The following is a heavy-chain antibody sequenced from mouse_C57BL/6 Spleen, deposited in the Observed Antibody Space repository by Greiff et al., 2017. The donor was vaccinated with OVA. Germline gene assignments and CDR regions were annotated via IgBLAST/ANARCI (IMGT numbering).Heavy chain of an antibody. D-gene: IGHD1-1*01. V-gene: IGHV1-80*01. CDR1: GYAFSSYW. CDR3: ASLITTVVPYFDY. Sequence: QVHVKQSGAELVKPGASVKISCKASGYAFSSYWMNWVKQRPGKGLEWIGQIYPGDGDTNYNGKFKGKATLTADKSSSTAYMQLSSLTSEDSAVYFCASLITTVVPYFDYWGQGTTLTVSS. CDR2: IYPGDGDT. J-gene: IGHJ2*01.